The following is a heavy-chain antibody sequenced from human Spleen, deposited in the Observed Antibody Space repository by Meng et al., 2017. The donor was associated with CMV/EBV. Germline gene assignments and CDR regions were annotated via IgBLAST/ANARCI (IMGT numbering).Heavy chain of an antibody. CDR2: AYYGGSS. CDR1: GGSFSGYY. V-gene: IGHV4-59*01. CDR3: ARVTNGGSLTGYYYFYGMDV. Sequence: SETLSLTCAVYGGSFSGYYWSWIRQPPGKGLEWIGDAYYGGSSTYNPSLKSRVTISVDTSKNQFSLRLTSVTAADTAVYYCARVTNGGSLTGYYYFYGMDVWGQGTTVTVSS. D-gene: IGHD1-26*01. J-gene: IGHJ6*02.